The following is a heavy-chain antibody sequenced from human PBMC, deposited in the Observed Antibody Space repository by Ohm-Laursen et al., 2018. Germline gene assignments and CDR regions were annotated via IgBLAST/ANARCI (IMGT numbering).Heavy chain of an antibody. J-gene: IGHJ4*02. D-gene: IGHD1-1*01. Sequence: SLRLSCTASGFTFSNYAMSWVRQAPGKGLEWVSGISGSGGSTYYADSVKGRFTISRDNSKNTLYLQMNSLRAEDTAVYYCAKDSGLNPQLKSDYWGQGTLVTVSS. CDR2: ISGSGGST. CDR3: AKDSGLNPQLKSDY. CDR1: GFTFSNYA. V-gene: IGHV3-23*01.